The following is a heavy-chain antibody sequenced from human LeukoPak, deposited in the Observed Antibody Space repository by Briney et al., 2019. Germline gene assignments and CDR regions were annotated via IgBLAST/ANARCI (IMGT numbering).Heavy chain of an antibody. Sequence: GGSLRLSCAASGFTFSYYAMHWVRQAPGKGLECVSTISSNGGSTYYAISLTGRFTISRDNSKNMLYLQMGSLRAEDMAVYYCARGGTSGTDAFDIWGQGTMVTVSS. CDR1: GFTFSYYA. V-gene: IGHV3-64*01. D-gene: IGHD4-23*01. CDR3: ARGGTSGTDAFDI. J-gene: IGHJ3*02. CDR2: ISSNGGST.